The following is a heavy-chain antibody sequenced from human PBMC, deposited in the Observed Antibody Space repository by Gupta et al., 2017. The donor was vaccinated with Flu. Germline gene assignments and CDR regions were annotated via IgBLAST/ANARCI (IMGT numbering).Heavy chain of an antibody. CDR2: ISSSSSST. D-gene: IGHD4/OR15-4a*01. Sequence: EVQLVESGGGFVQPGGSLRLSCAASGFSFSYYNMNSVRRAPGKGLEWVSYISSSSSSTHYSDSVKGRVTVSRDNARNSLYLQMNSLRAEDTAVYYCARDRVPTSGMDVWGQGTTVTVSS. J-gene: IGHJ6*02. CDR3: ARDRVPTSGMDV. V-gene: IGHV3-48*01. CDR1: GFSFSYYN.